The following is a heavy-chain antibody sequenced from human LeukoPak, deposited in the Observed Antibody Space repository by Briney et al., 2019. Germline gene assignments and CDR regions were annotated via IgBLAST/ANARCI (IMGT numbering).Heavy chain of an antibody. CDR1: GGTFSSYA. D-gene: IGHD3-22*01. V-gene: IGHV1-69*04. J-gene: IGHJ5*02. CDR2: IIPILGIA. Sequence: SVKVSCKASGGTFSSYAIRWVRQAPGQGLEWMGRIIPILGIANYAQKFQGRVTITADKSTSTAYMELSSLRSEDTAVYYCARSGSRYDSSGYYPNWFDPWGQGTLVTVSS. CDR3: ARSGSRYDSSGYYPNWFDP.